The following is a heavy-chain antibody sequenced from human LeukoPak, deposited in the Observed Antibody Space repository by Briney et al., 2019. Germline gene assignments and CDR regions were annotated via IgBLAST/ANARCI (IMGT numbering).Heavy chain of an antibody. CDR2: ISWNSGSI. Sequence: GRSLRLSCAASGFTFDDYAMHWVRQAPGRGLEWVSGISWNSGSIGYADSVKGRFTISRDNAKNSLYLQMNSLRAEDTALYYCAKTYCSSGSCYPPNYYYYYGMDVWGQGTTVTVSS. D-gene: IGHD2-15*01. J-gene: IGHJ6*02. CDR1: GFTFDDYA. V-gene: IGHV3-9*01. CDR3: AKTYCSSGSCYPPNYYYYYGMDV.